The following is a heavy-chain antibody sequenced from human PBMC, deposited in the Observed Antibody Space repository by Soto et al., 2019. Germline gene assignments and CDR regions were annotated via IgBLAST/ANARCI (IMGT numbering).Heavy chain of an antibody. Sequence: ASVKVSCKASGYTFFKYFIHWLRQAPGQGLEWIGIINPSRGSATYGPIFQGRVSLTTDMPTSTVYMELSSLRSEDTAVYYCARGRMVRGVPPGRFDPWGQGTLVTVSS. CDR3: ARGRMVRGVPPGRFDP. CDR1: GYTFFKYF. J-gene: IGHJ5*02. V-gene: IGHV1-46*01. D-gene: IGHD3-10*01. CDR2: INPSRGSA.